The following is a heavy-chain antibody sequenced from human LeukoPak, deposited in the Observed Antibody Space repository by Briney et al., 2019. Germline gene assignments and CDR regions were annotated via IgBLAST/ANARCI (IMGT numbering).Heavy chain of an antibody. Sequence: SGGSLRLSCAASGFTFSSYAMSWVRQAPGKGLEWVSAISGSGGSTYYADSVKGRFTISRDNSKNTLYLQMNSLRAEDTAVYYCAKSVAIYFYYGLDVWGQGTTVTVSS. CDR1: GFTFSSYA. CDR3: AKSVAIYFYYGLDV. CDR2: ISGSGGST. J-gene: IGHJ6*02. D-gene: IGHD3-3*01. V-gene: IGHV3-23*01.